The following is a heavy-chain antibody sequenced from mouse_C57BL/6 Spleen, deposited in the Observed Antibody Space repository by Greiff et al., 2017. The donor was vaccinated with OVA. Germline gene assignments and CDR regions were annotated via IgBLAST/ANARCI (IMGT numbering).Heavy chain of an antibody. J-gene: IGHJ3*01. CDR1: GYTFTSYW. D-gene: IGHD1-1*01. V-gene: IGHV1-53*01. Sequence: VQLQQPGTELVKPGASVKLSCKASGYTFTSYWMHWVKQRPGQGLEWIGNINPSNGGTNYNEKFKSKATLTVDKSSSTAYMQLSSLTSEGSAVYYCARGGDYYGSSYSWFAYWGQGTLVTVSA. CDR3: ARGGDYYGSSYSWFAY. CDR2: INPSNGGT.